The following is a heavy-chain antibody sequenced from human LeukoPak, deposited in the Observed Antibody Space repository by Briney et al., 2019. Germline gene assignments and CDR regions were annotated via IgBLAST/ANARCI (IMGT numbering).Heavy chain of an antibody. V-gene: IGHV3-48*01. D-gene: IGHD3-22*01. CDR3: AKECPTNYYDSSGYYGEDAFDI. Sequence: GGSLRVSCAASGFTFSTYSINWVRQAPGKGLEWVSYISSSSRTIYYADSVKGRFTISRDNAKNSLYLQMNSLRAEDTAVYYCAKECPTNYYDSSGYYGEDAFDIWGQGTMVTVSS. J-gene: IGHJ3*02. CDR2: ISSSSRTI. CDR1: GFTFSTYS.